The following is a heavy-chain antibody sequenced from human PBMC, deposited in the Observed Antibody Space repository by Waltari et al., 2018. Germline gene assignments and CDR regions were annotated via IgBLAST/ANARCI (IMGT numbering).Heavy chain of an antibody. CDR2: IYYSGST. CDR3: ARVRVAGIFGMDV. V-gene: IGHV4-59*01. D-gene: IGHD6-19*01. J-gene: IGHJ6*02. CDR1: GGSISSYY. Sequence: QVQLQESGPGLVKPSETLSLTCTVSGGSISSYYWSWIRQPPGKGLEWIGYIYYSGSTNYNPSLKSRVTISVDTSKNQFSLKLSSVTAADTAVYYCARVRVAGIFGMDVWGQGTTVTVSS.